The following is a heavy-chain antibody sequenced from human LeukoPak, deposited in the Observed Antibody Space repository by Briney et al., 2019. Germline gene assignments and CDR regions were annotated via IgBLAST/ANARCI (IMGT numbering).Heavy chain of an antibody. J-gene: IGHJ3*02. D-gene: IGHD1-7*01. V-gene: IGHV3-49*04. CDR1: GFTCGDYA. CDR3: TRGNWNYGNAFDI. CDR2: IRSKAYGGTT. Sequence: GSLRCSCTGSGFTCGDYAMSWVRQGPGKGLEWVGFIRSKAYGGTTEYAASVKGRFTISRDGSKSIAYLQMNSLKTDDTAVYYCTRGNWNYGNAFDIWGQGTMVTVSS.